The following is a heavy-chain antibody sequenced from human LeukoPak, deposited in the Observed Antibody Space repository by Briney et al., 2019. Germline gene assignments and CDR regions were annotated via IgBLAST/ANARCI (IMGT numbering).Heavy chain of an antibody. Sequence: GGSLRLSCAASGFTLSRYWMSWVRQTPEKGLEWVASIKEDGSQKYYVDSVKGRFTISRDNAKNSRYLQMNSLRHEDTAVYYCSREWKWGQGTLVTVSS. D-gene: IGHD1-1*01. CDR3: SREWK. CDR1: GFTLSRYW. CDR2: IKEDGSQK. V-gene: IGHV3-7*01. J-gene: IGHJ4*02.